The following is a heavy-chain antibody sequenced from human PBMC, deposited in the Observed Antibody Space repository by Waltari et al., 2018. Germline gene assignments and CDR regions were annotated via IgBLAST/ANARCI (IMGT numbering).Heavy chain of an antibody. J-gene: IGHJ6*02. Sequence: RQAPGQGLEWMGGIIPIFGTANYAQKFQGRVTITADESTSTAYMELSSLRSEDTAVYYCARSPAAIYYYYYGMDVWGQGTTVTVSS. V-gene: IGHV1-69*01. CDR3: ARSPAAIYYYYYGMDV. CDR2: IIPIFGTA. D-gene: IGHD2-2*01.